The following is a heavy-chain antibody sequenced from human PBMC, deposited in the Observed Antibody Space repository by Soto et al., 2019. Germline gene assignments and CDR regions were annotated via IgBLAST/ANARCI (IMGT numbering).Heavy chain of an antibody. Sequence: SETLSLTCVVYDGSLTEYHWSWVRQTPGKGLEWIGEVSHHGTSHYNPSLGSRVIMSFDTSKDQFSLTLQSVTAADTGIYYCARGQSAVDVLFPTPVPFDPWGPGTPVT. J-gene: IGHJ5*02. D-gene: IGHD3-10*01. CDR3: ARGQSAVDVLFPTPVPFDP. CDR1: DGSLTEYH. V-gene: IGHV4-34*01. CDR2: VSHHGTS.